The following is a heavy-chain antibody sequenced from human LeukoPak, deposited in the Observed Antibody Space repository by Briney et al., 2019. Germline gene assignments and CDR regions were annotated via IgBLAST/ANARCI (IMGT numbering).Heavy chain of an antibody. CDR1: GYTFTSYA. D-gene: IGHD2-2*02. CDR3: ARPSRYCSSTSCYTLDY. J-gene: IGHJ4*02. CDR2: IIPILGIA. Sequence: GASVKVSCKASGYTFTSYAISWVRQVPGQGLEWMGRIIPILGIANYAQKFQGRVTITADKSTSTAYMELSSLRSEDTAVYYCARPSRYCSSTSCYTLDYWGQGTLVTVSS. V-gene: IGHV1-69*04.